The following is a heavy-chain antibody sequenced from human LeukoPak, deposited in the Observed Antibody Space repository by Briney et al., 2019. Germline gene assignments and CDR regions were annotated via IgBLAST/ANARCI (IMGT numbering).Heavy chain of an antibody. J-gene: IGHJ4*02. V-gene: IGHV4-4*02. Sequence: SETLSPTCAVSGASISSNNWWSWVRQPPGKGLEWIGEIYHSGSTNYTPSLKSRVTISIDKSKNQFSLKLSSVTAADTAVYYCALISRGIAVPGTELWGQGTLVTVSS. CDR2: IYHSGST. CDR1: GASISSNNW. D-gene: IGHD6-19*01. CDR3: ALISRGIAVPGTEL.